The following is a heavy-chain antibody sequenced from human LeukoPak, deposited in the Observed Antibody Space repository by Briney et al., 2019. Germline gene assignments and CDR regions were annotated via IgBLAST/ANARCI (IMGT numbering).Heavy chain of an antibody. CDR3: ARHSYDILTGYYIPPGAFDI. J-gene: IGHJ3*02. CDR2: IYYSGST. V-gene: IGHV4-31*03. D-gene: IGHD3-9*01. CDR1: GGSISSGGYY. Sequence: SETLSLTCTVSGGSISSGGYYWSWIRQHPGKGLEWIGYIYYSGSTYYNPSLKSRVTISVDTSKNQFSLKLSSVTAADTAVYYCARHSYDILTGYYIPPGAFDIWGQGTMVTVSS.